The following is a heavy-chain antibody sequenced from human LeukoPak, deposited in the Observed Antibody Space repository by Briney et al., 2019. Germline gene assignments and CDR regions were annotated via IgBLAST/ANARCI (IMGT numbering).Heavy chain of an antibody. CDR3: ARDLTGAYYGVFDY. J-gene: IGHJ4*02. CDR1: GYTFTGYY. D-gene: IGHD4/OR15-4a*01. Sequence: ASVKVSFKASGYTFTGYYMHWVRQAPGQGLEWMGWINPNNGDTNYAQKFQGRVTMTRDTSISTAYLELSSLRSDDTAVYYCARDLTGAYYGVFDYWGQGTLVTVSS. CDR2: INPNNGDT. V-gene: IGHV1-2*02.